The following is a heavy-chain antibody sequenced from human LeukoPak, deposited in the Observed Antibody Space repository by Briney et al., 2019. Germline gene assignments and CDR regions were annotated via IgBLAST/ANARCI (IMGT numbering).Heavy chain of an antibody. D-gene: IGHD5-24*01. Sequence: GGSLRLSCAASGFTFSSYSMNWVRQAPGKGLEWVSYISSSSSTIYYADSVKGRFTISRDNAKNSLYLQMNSLRAEDTAVYYCASLTVEMAPGAYWSDFDYWGQGTLVTVSS. CDR2: ISSSSSTI. V-gene: IGHV3-48*04. CDR3: ASLTVEMAPGAYWSDFDY. CDR1: GFTFSSYS. J-gene: IGHJ4*02.